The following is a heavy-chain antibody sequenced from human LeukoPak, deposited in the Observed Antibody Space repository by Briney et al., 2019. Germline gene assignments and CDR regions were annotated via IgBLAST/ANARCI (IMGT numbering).Heavy chain of an antibody. Sequence: GGSLRLSCAASGFTFDDYAMHWVRQAPGKGLEWVSLISWDGGSTYYADSVKGRFTISRDNSKNSLYLQMNSLRAEDTALYYCAKGQKGYGWYRRYYYMDVWGKGTTVTVSS. D-gene: IGHD6-19*01. CDR3: AKGQKGYGWYRRYYYMDV. CDR2: ISWDGGST. V-gene: IGHV3-43D*03. J-gene: IGHJ6*03. CDR1: GFTFDDYA.